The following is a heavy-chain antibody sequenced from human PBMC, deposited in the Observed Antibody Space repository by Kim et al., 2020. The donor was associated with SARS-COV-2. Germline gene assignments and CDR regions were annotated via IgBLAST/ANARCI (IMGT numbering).Heavy chain of an antibody. J-gene: IGHJ3*02. CDR3: ARSLGAGPSTIFGVVIIPDAFDI. D-gene: IGHD3-3*01. V-gene: IGHV4-39*01. CDR2: FYYSGST. Sequence: SETLSLTCTVSGGSIRSSSYYWGWIRQPPGKGLEWIGSFYYSGSTYYNPSLKSRVTISVDTSKNQFSLKLSSVTAADTAVYYCARSLGAGPSTIFGVVIIPDAFDIWGQGIMVTVSS. CDR1: GGSIRSSSYY.